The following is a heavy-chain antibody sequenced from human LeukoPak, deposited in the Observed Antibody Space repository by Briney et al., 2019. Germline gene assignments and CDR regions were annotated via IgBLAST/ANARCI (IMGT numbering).Heavy chain of an antibody. Sequence: GASVTVSCKASGYTFISYGITWVRQAPGQGLEWMGWISAYNGNTNYAQKFQGRVTMTTDTSTNTAYMELRSLISDDTAVYYCARGLPGKLRGGPRYWFDPWGQGTLVTVSS. CDR3: ARGLPGKLRGGPRYWFDP. CDR2: ISAYNGNT. V-gene: IGHV1-18*01. CDR1: GYTFISYG. D-gene: IGHD1-7*01. J-gene: IGHJ5*02.